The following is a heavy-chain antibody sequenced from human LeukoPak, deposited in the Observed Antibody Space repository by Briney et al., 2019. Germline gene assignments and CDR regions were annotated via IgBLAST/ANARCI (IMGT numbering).Heavy chain of an antibody. Sequence: GGSLRLSCAASGFTFDDYGMSWVRQAPGKGLEWVAYINQEGTEDGYVGSVKGRFTISRDNAKNSLYLQMNNLRAEDTAVFYCARYRTYFDYWGQGTLVTVSS. CDR1: GFTFDDYG. D-gene: IGHD4-11*01. J-gene: IGHJ4*02. CDR3: ARYRTYFDY. CDR2: INQEGTED. V-gene: IGHV3-7*01.